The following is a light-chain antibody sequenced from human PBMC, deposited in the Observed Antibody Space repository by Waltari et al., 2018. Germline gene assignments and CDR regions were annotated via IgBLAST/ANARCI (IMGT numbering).Light chain of an antibody. J-gene: IGLJ2*01. CDR3: QSYDNSDHVV. CDR2: EYD. Sequence: NFMLTQPHSVSESPGKTVTISCSRSSGSIASNYVQWYQQRPGSAPTTVIYEYDQRPSGDPERFSGTIDSSSNSASPTISGLKTEDEADYSCQSYDNSDHVVFGGGTKLTVL. CDR1: SGSIASNY. V-gene: IGLV6-57*03.